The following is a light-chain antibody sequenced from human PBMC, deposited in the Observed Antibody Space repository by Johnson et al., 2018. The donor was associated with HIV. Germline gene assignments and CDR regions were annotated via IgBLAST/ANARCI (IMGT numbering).Light chain of an antibody. CDR2: ENN. CDR1: SSNIGNNY. CDR3: GTWDSSLSAYV. Sequence: QSVLTQPPSVSAAPGQKVTISCSGSSSNIGNNYVSWYQQLPRGAPKLLIYENNKRPSGIPDRFSGSKSGTSATLDIPGLQSGDVADYYCGTWDSSLSAYVFGNGTKVTVL. J-gene: IGLJ1*01. V-gene: IGLV1-51*02.